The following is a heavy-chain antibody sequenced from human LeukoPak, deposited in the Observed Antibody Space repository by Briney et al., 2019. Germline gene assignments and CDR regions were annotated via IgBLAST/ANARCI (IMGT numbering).Heavy chain of an antibody. D-gene: IGHD6-13*01. J-gene: IGHJ4*02. CDR3: AKDVEPGIAAAGIDY. CDR2: ISYDGSNK. CDR1: GFTFSSYG. V-gene: IGHV3-30*18. Sequence: PGGSLRLSCAASGFTFSSYGMHWVRQAPGKGLEWVAVISYDGSNKYYADSVKGRFTISRDNSKNTLYLQMNSLRAEDTAVYYCAKDVEPGIAAAGIDYWGQGTLVTVSS.